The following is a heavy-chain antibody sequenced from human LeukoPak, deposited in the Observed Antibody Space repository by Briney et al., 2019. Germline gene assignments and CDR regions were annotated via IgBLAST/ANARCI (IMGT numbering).Heavy chain of an antibody. Sequence: SETLSPTCAVSGGSIGGYYWSWIRQPPGKGLEWIGYIYYSGSTKYNPSLKSRVTISVGPSKNQVSLKLSSVTAADTAVYYCARDGGGYCSGGTCSIDLWGQGILVTVSS. CDR3: ARDGGGYCSGGTCSIDL. CDR1: GGSIGGYY. J-gene: IGHJ4*02. D-gene: IGHD2-15*01. CDR2: IYYSGST. V-gene: IGHV4-59*01.